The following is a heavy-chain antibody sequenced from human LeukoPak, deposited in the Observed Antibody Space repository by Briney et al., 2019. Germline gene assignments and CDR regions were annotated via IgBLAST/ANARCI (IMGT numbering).Heavy chain of an antibody. D-gene: IGHD3-10*01. Sequence: SETLSLTCTVSGGSISSYYWSWIRQPPGKGLEWIGYIYTSGSTNYNPSLKSRVTISVDTSKNQFSLKLSSVTAADTAVYYCARSYYYGSGPYYYYGMDVWGQGTTVTVSS. J-gene: IGHJ6*02. CDR3: ARSYYYGSGPYYYYGMDV. V-gene: IGHV4-4*09. CDR2: IYTSGST. CDR1: GGSISSYY.